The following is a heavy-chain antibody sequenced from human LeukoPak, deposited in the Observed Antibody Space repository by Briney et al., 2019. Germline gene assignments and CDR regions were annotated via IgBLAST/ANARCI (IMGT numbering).Heavy chain of an antibody. Sequence: SETLSLTCTASGGSISSSSYYWAWIRLPPGKGLEWIGTIYYSGSTYYNPSLKSRVTMSVDTSKNQFSLKLSSVTAADTAVYYCARHGSDYYDSSGYYVFDYWGQGTLVTVSS. CDR3: ARHGSDYYDSSGYYVFDY. CDR1: GGSISSSSYY. CDR2: IYYSGST. V-gene: IGHV4-39*01. J-gene: IGHJ4*02. D-gene: IGHD3-22*01.